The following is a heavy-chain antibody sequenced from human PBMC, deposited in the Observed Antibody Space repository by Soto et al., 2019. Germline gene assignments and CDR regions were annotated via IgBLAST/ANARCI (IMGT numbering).Heavy chain of an antibody. CDR2: ISGSGGST. Sequence: EVQLLESGGGLVQPGGSLRLSCAASGFTFSSYAMSWVRQAPGKGLEWVSAISGSGGSTYYADSVKGRFTISRDNSKNTLYLQKNNLRAEDTAVYYCAQDLTEYPDSSSWYGGVDYWGQGTLVTVSS. CDR1: GFTFSSYA. J-gene: IGHJ4*02. V-gene: IGHV3-23*01. CDR3: AQDLTEYPDSSSWYGGVDY. D-gene: IGHD6-13*01.